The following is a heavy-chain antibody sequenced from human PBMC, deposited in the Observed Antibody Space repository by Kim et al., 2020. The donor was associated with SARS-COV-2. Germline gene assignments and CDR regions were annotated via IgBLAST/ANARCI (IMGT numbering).Heavy chain of an antibody. CDR2: ISYDGSNK. D-gene: IGHD3-10*01. Sequence: GGSLRLSCAASGFTFSSYGMHWVRQAPGKGLEWVAVISYDGSNKYYADSVKGRFTISRDNSKNTLYLQMNSLRAEDTAVYYCASTDYHGSGSYRPVDVWGQGTTVTVSS. CDR1: GFTFSSYG. J-gene: IGHJ6*02. V-gene: IGHV3-33*05. CDR3: ASTDYHGSGSYRPVDV.